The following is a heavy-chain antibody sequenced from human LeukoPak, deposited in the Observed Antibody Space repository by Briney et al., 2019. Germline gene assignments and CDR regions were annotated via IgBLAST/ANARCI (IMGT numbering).Heavy chain of an antibody. J-gene: IGHJ4*02. D-gene: IGHD5-24*01. Sequence: SETLSLTRTVSGGSISSYYWSWIRQPPGKGLEWIGYIYYSGSTKYNPSLKSRVTISVDTSKNQFSLKLSSVTAADTAVYYCARQGVEMGTIRHFDYWGQGTLVTVSS. CDR2: IYYSGST. V-gene: IGHV4-59*08. CDR1: GGSISSYY. CDR3: ARQGVEMGTIRHFDY.